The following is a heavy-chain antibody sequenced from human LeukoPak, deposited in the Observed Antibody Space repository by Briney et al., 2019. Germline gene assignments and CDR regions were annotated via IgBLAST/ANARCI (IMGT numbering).Heavy chain of an antibody. J-gene: IGHJ3*02. CDR2: IDPKDAET. CDR3: ARDISMKGDSVAGPTCDAFDI. Sequence: ASVKVSCKASGYTFFDYNIHWIQQAPGKGLAWMGRIDPKDAETIYAANFQGRVTMTADTSTDTAFMELTSLRSEDTAVYYCARDISMKGDSVAGPTCDAFDIWGQGTMVTVSS. V-gene: IGHV1-69-2*01. CDR1: GYTFFDYN. D-gene: IGHD6-19*01.